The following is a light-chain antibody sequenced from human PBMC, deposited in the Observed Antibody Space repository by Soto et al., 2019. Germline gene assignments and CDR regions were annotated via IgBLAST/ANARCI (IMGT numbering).Light chain of an antibody. V-gene: IGLV2-8*01. Sequence: QSALTQPASASGSPGQSVTISCTGTSSDVGGYNYVSWYQQHPGKAPKLMIYEINKRPSGVPDRFSGSKSGNTASLTVSGLQAEDEADYYCGSYAGNSSSVVFGGGTKLTVL. CDR2: EIN. CDR3: GSYAGNSSSVV. CDR1: SSDVGGYNY. J-gene: IGLJ2*01.